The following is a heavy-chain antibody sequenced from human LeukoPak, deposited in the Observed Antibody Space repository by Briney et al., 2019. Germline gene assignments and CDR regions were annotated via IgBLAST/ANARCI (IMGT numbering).Heavy chain of an antibody. J-gene: IGHJ6*02. D-gene: IGHD5-12*01. CDR2: ISGSGGNT. CDR3: AKDHLPYSGYEYVYYNYGMDV. V-gene: IGHV3-23*01. CDR1: GFTFSNYA. Sequence: GGSLRLSCAASGFTFSNYAMSWVRQAPGKELEWVSAISGSGGNTHYADSLKGRFTISRDNSKNTLFLQMNSLRAEDTAVYYCAKDHLPYSGYEYVYYNYGMDVWGQGATVTVSS.